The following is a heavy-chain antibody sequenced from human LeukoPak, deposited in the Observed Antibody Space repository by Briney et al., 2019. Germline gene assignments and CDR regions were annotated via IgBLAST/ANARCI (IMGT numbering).Heavy chain of an antibody. CDR2: ISACNGNT. CDR1: GYTFTSYG. Sequence: GASVKVSCKASGYTFTSYGISWVRQAPGQGLEWMGWISACNGNTNYAQKLQGRVTMTTDTSTSTAYMELRSLRSDDTAVYYCARVGYNWNDDYYFDYWGQGTLVTVSS. J-gene: IGHJ4*02. CDR3: ARVGYNWNDDYYFDY. D-gene: IGHD1-1*01. V-gene: IGHV1-18*04.